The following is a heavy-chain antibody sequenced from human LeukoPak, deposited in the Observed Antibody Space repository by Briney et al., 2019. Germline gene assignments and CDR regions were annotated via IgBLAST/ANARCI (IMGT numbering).Heavy chain of an antibody. CDR1: GGSISNKY. CDR3: ARGLPAAHYYYYYYMDV. CDR2: IYYSGST. V-gene: IGHV4-59*01. Sequence: PSETLSLTCTVSGGSISNKYWSWIRQPPGKGLEWIGYIYYSGSTNYNPSLKSRVTILVDTSKNQFSLKLSSVTAADTAVYYCARGLPAAHYYYYYYMDVWGKGTTVTISS. J-gene: IGHJ6*03. D-gene: IGHD2-2*01.